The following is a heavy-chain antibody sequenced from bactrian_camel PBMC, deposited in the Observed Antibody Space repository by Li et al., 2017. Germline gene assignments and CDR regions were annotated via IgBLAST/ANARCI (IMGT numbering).Heavy chain of an antibody. CDR2: IGIGGGSP. J-gene: IGHJ4*01. V-gene: IGHV3-3*01. CDR3: AAEATPCSWDVASVCEHSN. Sequence: GSVQAGGSVRLSCAISDPTNAIWCMGWFRSTPGQGREEVAGIGIGGGSPYYADSVKGRFTISQDKAKNSLYLQMNSLKPEDTAIYYCAAEATPCSWDVASVCEHSNWGQGTQVTVS. CDR1: DPTNAIWC. D-gene: IGHD6*01.